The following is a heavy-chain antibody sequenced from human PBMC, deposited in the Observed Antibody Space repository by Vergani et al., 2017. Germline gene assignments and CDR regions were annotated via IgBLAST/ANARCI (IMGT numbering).Heavy chain of an antibody. Sequence: QVQLVQSGAEVKKPGASVKVSCKASRYTFTSYGISWVRQAPGQGLEWMGWISAYNGNTNYAQKLQGRVTMTTDTSTSTAYMELRSLRSDDTAVYYCASLGFGELLSNYYGMDVWGQGTTVTVSS. CDR1: RYTFTSYG. D-gene: IGHD3-10*01. CDR3: ASLGFGELLSNYYGMDV. J-gene: IGHJ6*02. V-gene: IGHV1-18*01. CDR2: ISAYNGNT.